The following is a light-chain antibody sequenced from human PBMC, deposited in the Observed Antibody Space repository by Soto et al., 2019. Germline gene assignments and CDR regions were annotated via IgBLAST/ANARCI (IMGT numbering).Light chain of an antibody. CDR3: NSYAGSNNV. J-gene: IGLJ1*01. V-gene: IGLV2-8*01. Sequence: QSVLTQPPSASGSPGQSVTISCTGTSSDVGGYNYVSWYQQHPGKAPKLLIYEVSKRPSGVPDRFSGSKSGNTASLTVSGLRAEDEADYYCNSYAGSNNVFGTGTKLTVL. CDR2: EVS. CDR1: SSDVGGYNY.